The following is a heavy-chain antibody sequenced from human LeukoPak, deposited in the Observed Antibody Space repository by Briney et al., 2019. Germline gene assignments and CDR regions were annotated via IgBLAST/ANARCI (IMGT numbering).Heavy chain of an antibody. J-gene: IGHJ5*02. CDR3: ARQYSSGWPWFDP. V-gene: IGHV4-39*01. D-gene: IGHD6-19*01. CDR1: GGSISSGGYY. Sequence: SETLSLTCTVSGGSISSGGYYWGWIRQPPGKGLEWIGSIYYSGSTYYNPSLKSRVTISVDTSKNQFSLKLTSVTAADAAVYYCARQYSSGWPWFDPWGQGTLVTASS. CDR2: IYYSGST.